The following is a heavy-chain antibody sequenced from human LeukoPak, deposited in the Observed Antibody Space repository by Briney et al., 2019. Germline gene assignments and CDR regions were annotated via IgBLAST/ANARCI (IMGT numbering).Heavy chain of an antibody. J-gene: IGHJ4*02. V-gene: IGHV4-59*08. CDR3: ARGHDSVGVDY. D-gene: IGHD5-12*01. Sequence: SETLSLTCTVSGGSISSYYWSWIRQPPGKGLEWIGYIYYSGSTNYNPSLKSRVTISVDTSKNQFSLKLSSVTAADTAVYYCARGHDSVGVDYWGQGTLVTVSS. CDR1: GGSISSYY. CDR2: IYYSGST.